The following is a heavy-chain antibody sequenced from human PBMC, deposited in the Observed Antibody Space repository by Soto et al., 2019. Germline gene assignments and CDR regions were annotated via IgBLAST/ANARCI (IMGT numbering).Heavy chain of an antibody. CDR2: IYYSGST. J-gene: IGHJ2*01. CDR1: GGSISSGDYY. D-gene: IGHD3-22*01. V-gene: IGHV4-30-4*01. CDR3: ARAPNRYDSSGYPHWCFDL. Sequence: QVQLQESGPGLVKPSQTLSLTCTVSGGSISSGDYYWSWIRQPPGKGLEWIGYIYYSGSTYYNPSLKSRVTISVDTSKNQFSLKLSSVTAADTAVYYCARAPNRYDSSGYPHWCFDLWGRGTLVTVSS.